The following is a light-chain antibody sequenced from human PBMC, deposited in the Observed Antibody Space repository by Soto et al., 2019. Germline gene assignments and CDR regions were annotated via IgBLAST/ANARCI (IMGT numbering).Light chain of an antibody. Sequence: DIQRTQAPTSLSASVGYRGTITCRASQDIRNFVAGYQQKPGKAPKLLIYAASTLQSGVASRFSGRGSGTDFTLTINGLQPEDVATCSCQKYSSVPVFGPGTKVEI. CDR1: QDIRNF. CDR2: AAS. V-gene: IGKV1-27*01. CDR3: QKYSSVPV. J-gene: IGKJ3*01.